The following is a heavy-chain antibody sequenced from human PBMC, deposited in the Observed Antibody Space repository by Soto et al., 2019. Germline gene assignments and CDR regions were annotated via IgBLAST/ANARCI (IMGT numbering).Heavy chain of an antibody. CDR2: IYPGDSDT. D-gene: IGHD3-22*01. CDR1: GYSFTSYW. CDR3: ARRRRPRYYSDSSLGAFDI. V-gene: IGHV5-51*01. J-gene: IGHJ3*02. Sequence: GESLKISCKGSGYSFTSYWIGWVRQMPGKGLEWMGIIYPGDSDTRYSPSFQGQVTISAAKSISTAYLQWSSLKASDTAMYYCARRRRPRYYSDSSLGAFDIWGQGTMVTVSS.